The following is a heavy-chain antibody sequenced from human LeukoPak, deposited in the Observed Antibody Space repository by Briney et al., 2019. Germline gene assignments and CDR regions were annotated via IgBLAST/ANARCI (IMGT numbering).Heavy chain of an antibody. V-gene: IGHV4-34*01. D-gene: IGHD3-3*01. Sequence: SSETLSLTCAVYGGSFSGYYWSWIRQPPGKGLEWIGEINHSGSTDYNPSLKSRVTISVDTSKNQFSLKLSSVTAADTAVYYCARVGPLRFLEWINWFDPWGQGTLVTVSS. CDR2: INHSGST. J-gene: IGHJ5*02. CDR1: GGSFSGYY. CDR3: ARVGPLRFLEWINWFDP.